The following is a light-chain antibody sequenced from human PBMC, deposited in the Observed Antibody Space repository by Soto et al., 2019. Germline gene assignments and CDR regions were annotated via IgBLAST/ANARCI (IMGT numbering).Light chain of an antibody. Sequence: EIVMTQSPATLSLSPGDRATLSCRASQSVSSNLAWYQQRPGQAHRLLIYHASTRATGIPASFTGSGSGTEFTRTISSLQSEDFAAYYCQQYNNWPLTFGGGTKVEIK. CDR2: HAS. V-gene: IGKV3-15*01. J-gene: IGKJ4*01. CDR1: QSVSSN. CDR3: QQYNNWPLT.